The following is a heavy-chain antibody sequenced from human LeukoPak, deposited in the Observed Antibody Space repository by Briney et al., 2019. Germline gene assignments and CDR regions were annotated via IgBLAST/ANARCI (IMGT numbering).Heavy chain of an antibody. CDR3: TRDGDTVLTRGYYYYMDV. Sequence: GGSLRLSCAASGFTFSDYYMSWIRQAPGKGLEWVSYISSSGSTIYYADSVKGRFTISRDNAKKSLNLQMNSLRAEDTAVYYCTRDGDTVLTRGYYYYMDVWGKGTTVTVSS. CDR2: ISSSGSTI. D-gene: IGHD3-10*01. V-gene: IGHV3-11*04. J-gene: IGHJ6*03. CDR1: GFTFSDYY.